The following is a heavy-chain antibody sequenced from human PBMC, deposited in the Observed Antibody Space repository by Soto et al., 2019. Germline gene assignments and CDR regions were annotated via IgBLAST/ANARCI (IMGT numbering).Heavy chain of an antibody. V-gene: IGHV3-23*01. J-gene: IGHJ6*03. Sequence: GGSLRLSCAASGFTFSSYAMSWVRQAPGKGLEWVSAISGSGGSTYYADSVKGRFTISRDNSKNTLYLQMNSLRAEDTAVYYCAKAGFDYYYYYMDVWGKGTTVTVSS. CDR2: ISGSGGST. CDR3: AKAGFDYYYYYMDV. CDR1: GFTFSSYA. D-gene: IGHD3-10*01.